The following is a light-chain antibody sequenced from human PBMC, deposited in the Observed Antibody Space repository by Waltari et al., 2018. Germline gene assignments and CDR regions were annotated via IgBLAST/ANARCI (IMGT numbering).Light chain of an antibody. V-gene: IGLV2-23*02. Sequence: QSALTQPASVSGSPGPSITLSFTGRRIDFEPYNRGSWYQQNPGKAPKLIIYEVNKRPSGVSYRFSGSKSGNTASLTISGLQADDEADYYCCSYAGTSIYVFGTGTKVTV. CDR1: RIDFEPYNR. CDR2: EVN. J-gene: IGLJ1*01. CDR3: CSYAGTSIYV.